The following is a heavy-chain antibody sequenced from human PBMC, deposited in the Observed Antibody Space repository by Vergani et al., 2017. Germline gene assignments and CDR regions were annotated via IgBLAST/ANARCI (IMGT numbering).Heavy chain of an antibody. Sequence: QMQLVQSGPEVKKPGTSVKVSCKASGFTFTSSAMQWVRQARGQRLEWIGWIVVGSGNTNYAQKFQERVTITRDMSTSTAYMELSSLRSEDTAVYYCARGRRIYSNYFYYYYMDVWGKGTTVTVSS. CDR3: ARGRRIYSNYFYYYYMDV. CDR1: GFTFTSSA. J-gene: IGHJ6*03. V-gene: IGHV1-58*02. CDR2: IVVGSGNT. D-gene: IGHD4-11*01.